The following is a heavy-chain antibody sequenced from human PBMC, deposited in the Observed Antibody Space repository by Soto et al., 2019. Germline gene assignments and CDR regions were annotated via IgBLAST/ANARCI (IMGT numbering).Heavy chain of an antibody. J-gene: IGHJ6*03. D-gene: IGHD4-17*01. CDR2: ISTYKGNA. Sequence: ASVKVSCTASGHTFTSYGISWVRQAPGQGLEWMGWISTYKGNANYAQMLQGRVTMTTDTSTSTAYMELSSLRSEDTAVYYCARDQRSTVTTPYYYYYYYMDVWGKGTTVTVSS. CDR1: GHTFTSYG. V-gene: IGHV1-18*01. CDR3: ARDQRSTVTTPYYYYYYYMDV.